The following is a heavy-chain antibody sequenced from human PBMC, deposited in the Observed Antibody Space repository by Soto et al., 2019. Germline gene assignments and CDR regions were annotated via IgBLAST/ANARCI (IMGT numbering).Heavy chain of an antibody. V-gene: IGHV4-39*01. D-gene: IGHD2-15*01. CDR3: ARGQVVAAQH. CDR2: IYYSGTT. Sequence: SETLSLTCTVSGDSVTSNSYFWAWIRQPPGKGLEWIGSIYYSGTTYYNPSLKSRVTISVDRSKNQFSLKLSSVTAADTAVYYCARGQVVAAQHWGQGTLVTVSS. CDR1: GDSVTSNSYF. J-gene: IGHJ4*02.